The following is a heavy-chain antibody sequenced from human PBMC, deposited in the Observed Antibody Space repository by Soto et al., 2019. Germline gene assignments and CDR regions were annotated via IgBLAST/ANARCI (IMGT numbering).Heavy chain of an antibody. V-gene: IGHV4-59*01. Sequence: SETLSLTCTVSGGSSSSYYWSWGRQPPGKGLEWIGYIYYSGSTNYNPSLKSRVTISVDTSKDQFSLKLSSVTAADTAVYYCARETYYYGSGSYSNIWGQGTRVTVS. CDR2: IYYSGST. CDR1: GGSSSSYY. CDR3: ARETYYYGSGSYSNI. D-gene: IGHD3-10*01. J-gene: IGHJ3*02.